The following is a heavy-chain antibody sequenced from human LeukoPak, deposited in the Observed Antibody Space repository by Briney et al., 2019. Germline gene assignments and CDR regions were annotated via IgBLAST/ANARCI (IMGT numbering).Heavy chain of an antibody. V-gene: IGHV3-30-3*01. CDR1: GFTFSSYA. J-gene: IGHJ6*02. CDR3: ARDWGRYCSSTSCYTGYYYYYYGMDV. CDR2: ISYDGSNK. Sequence: GGSLRLSCAASGFTFSSYAMHWVRQAPGKGLEWVAVISYDGSNKYYADSVKGRFTISRDNSKNTLYLQMNSLRAEDTAEYYCARDWGRYCSSTSCYTGYYYYYYGMDVWGQGTTVTVSS. D-gene: IGHD2-2*02.